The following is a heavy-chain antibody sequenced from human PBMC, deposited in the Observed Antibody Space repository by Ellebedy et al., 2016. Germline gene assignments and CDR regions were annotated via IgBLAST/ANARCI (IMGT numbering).Heavy chain of an antibody. D-gene: IGHD6-19*01. J-gene: IGHJ4*02. V-gene: IGHV3-30-3*01. CDR2: ISYDGSNK. CDR3: ARGIAVAENFDY. CDR1: GFTFSSYA. Sequence: GGSLRLXCAASGFTFSSYAMHWVRQAPGKGLEWVAVISYDGSNKYYADSVKGRFTISRDNSKNTLYLQMNSLRAEDTAVYYCARGIAVAENFDYWGQGTLVTVSS.